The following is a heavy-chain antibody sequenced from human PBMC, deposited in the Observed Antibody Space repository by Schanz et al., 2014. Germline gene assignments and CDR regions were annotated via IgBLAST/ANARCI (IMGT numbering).Heavy chain of an antibody. J-gene: IGHJ5*02. Sequence: QVQLVQSGAEVKKPGSSMKVSCKASGGTFSTYPINWLRQAPGQGLEWMGRIIPIHGIVNYAQRFQDRVRITADKSTSTAYMELSSLRSDDTAVYYCAREGTVIRGLSGWFDPWGQGTLVTVSS. CDR3: AREGTVIRGLSGWFDP. V-gene: IGHV1-69*04. CDR1: GGTFSTYP. CDR2: IIPIHGIV. D-gene: IGHD3-10*01.